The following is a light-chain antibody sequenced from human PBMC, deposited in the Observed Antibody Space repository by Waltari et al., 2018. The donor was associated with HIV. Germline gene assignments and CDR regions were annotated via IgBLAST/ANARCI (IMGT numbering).Light chain of an antibody. CDR2: SNN. CDR1: SSNIGSNT. Sequence: QSVLTQPPSSSGTPGQRVTISCSGSSSNIGSNTVNWYQQHPGTAPKLLIYSNNRRPSGVPDRFSGSKSGTSASLASSGLQSEDEADYYCAAWDDSLAWVFGGGTKLTVL. CDR3: AAWDDSLAWV. V-gene: IGLV1-44*01. J-gene: IGLJ3*02.